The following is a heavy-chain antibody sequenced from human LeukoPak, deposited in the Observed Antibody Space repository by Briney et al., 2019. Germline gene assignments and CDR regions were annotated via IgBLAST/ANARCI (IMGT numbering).Heavy chain of an antibody. Sequence: SETLSLTCTVSGGSISSYYWSWIRQPAGKGLEWIGRIYTSGSTNYNPSLKSRVTISVDTSKNQFSLKLSSVTAADTAVYYCARDQQQLEANWFDPWGQGTLVTVSS. CDR2: IYTSGST. D-gene: IGHD6-13*01. CDR3: ARDQQQLEANWFDP. CDR1: GGSISSYY. J-gene: IGHJ5*02. V-gene: IGHV4-4*07.